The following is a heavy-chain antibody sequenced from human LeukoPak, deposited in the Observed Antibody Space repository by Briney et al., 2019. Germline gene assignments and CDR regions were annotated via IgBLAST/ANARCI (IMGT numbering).Heavy chain of an antibody. CDR2: TYWDDDK. V-gene: IGHV2-5*02. CDR1: GFSLRTSGVG. Sequence: SGHTLFHPTAPLTLTCTFSGFSLRTSGVGVGWIRQPPGKALEWLALTYWDDDKRYSPSLKSRLTITKDTSKNQVVLTMTNMDPVDTATYYCAHRPITTEYSQHWGQGTLVTVSS. J-gene: IGHJ1*01. CDR3: AHRPITTEYSQH. D-gene: IGHD3-22*01.